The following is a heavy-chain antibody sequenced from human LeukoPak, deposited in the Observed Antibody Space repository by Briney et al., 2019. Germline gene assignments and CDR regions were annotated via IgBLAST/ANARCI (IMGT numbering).Heavy chain of an antibody. Sequence: SGGSLRLSCAASGFTFSNYAMSWVRQAPGKGLEWVSGISGSGGSTYYADSVKGRFTISRDNSKNTLYLQMNSLRAEDTAVYYCAKGRDGDFDWGQGTLVTVSS. J-gene: IGHJ4*02. D-gene: IGHD3-3*01. V-gene: IGHV3-23*01. CDR1: GFTFSNYA. CDR3: AKGRDGDFD. CDR2: ISGSGGST.